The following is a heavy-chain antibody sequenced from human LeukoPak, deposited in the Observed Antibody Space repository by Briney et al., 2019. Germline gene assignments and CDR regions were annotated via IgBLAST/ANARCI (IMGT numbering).Heavy chain of an antibody. V-gene: IGHV3-23*01. CDR2: VSGSGGLT. Sequence: PGGSLRLSCAASGFTFSTWTMTWVRQAPGKGLEWVSAVSGSGGLTYYADSVKGRFTISRDNSKSTLYLQMNSLRAEDTAVYYCAKDVCTSPRCLLYFDSWGQGTLVTVSS. J-gene: IGHJ4*02. CDR1: GFTFSTWT. D-gene: IGHD2-8*01. CDR3: AKDVCTSPRCLLYFDS.